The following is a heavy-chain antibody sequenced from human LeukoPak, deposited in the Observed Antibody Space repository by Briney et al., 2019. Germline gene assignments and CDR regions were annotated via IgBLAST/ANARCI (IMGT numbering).Heavy chain of an antibody. CDR1: GLTFSNYW. J-gene: IGHJ4*02. Sequence: GGSLRLSCAVSGLTFSNYWMHWVRQAPEKGLIWVSRISSDGSSTNYADSVKGRFTISRDNAKDTVSLQMKSLRADDTAVYYCASRSQGVENWGQGTLVTVSS. CDR2: ISSDGSST. CDR3: ASRSQGVEN. V-gene: IGHV3-74*01. D-gene: IGHD3-10*01.